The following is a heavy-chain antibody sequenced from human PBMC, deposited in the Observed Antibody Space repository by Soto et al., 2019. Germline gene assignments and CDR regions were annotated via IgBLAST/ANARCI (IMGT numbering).Heavy chain of an antibody. J-gene: IGHJ4*02. V-gene: IGHV1-69*13. CDR2: IIPIFGTA. D-gene: IGHD1-7*01. CDR3: ARERENWKYGSAFDY. Sequence: SVKVSCKASGGTFSSYAISWVRQAPGQGLEWMGGIIPIFGTANYAQKFQGRVMITADESTSTAYMELSSLRSEDTAVYYCARERENWKYGSAFDYWGQGTLVTVSS. CDR1: GGTFSSYA.